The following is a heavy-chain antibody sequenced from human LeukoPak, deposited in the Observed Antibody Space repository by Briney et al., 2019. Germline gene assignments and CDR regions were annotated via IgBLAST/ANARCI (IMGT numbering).Heavy chain of an antibody. V-gene: IGHV3-23*01. D-gene: IGHD2-2*01. CDR3: AKDLVVVPAATKGTDMDV. CDR2: ISGSGANT. Sequence: GGSLRLSCAASGFTFNNYAMSWVRQAPGKGLEWGSIISGSGANTNYADSVKGRFTISRDNSKNTLYLQMNSLRAEDTAVYYCAKDLVVVPAATKGTDMDVWGKGTTVTVSS. J-gene: IGHJ6*03. CDR1: GFTFNNYA.